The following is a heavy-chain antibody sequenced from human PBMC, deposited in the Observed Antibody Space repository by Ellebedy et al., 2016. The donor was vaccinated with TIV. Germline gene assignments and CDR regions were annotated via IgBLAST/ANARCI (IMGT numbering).Heavy chain of an antibody. CDR3: VRTKVRGVPGFDY. J-gene: IGHJ4*02. Sequence: ASVKVSCXASGYTFIGYYMHWVRQAPGQGLEWMGWINANSGGTKYAQKFQGRVTMTRDTSISTAYMELSSLRSDDTAVYYCVRTKVRGVPGFDYWGQGTLVTVSS. V-gene: IGHV1-2*02. D-gene: IGHD3-10*01. CDR2: INANSGGT. CDR1: GYTFIGYY.